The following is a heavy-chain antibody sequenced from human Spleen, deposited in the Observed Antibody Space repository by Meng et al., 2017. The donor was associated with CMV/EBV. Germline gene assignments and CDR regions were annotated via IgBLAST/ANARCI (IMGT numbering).Heavy chain of an antibody. J-gene: IGHJ4*02. V-gene: IGHV1-2*02. D-gene: IGHD2-2*01. CDR3: ARDGDIVVVPASPGDY. Sequence: GYTFTGYYMHWVRQDPGQGLEWMGWINPNSGGTNYAQKFQGRVTMTRDTSISTAYMELSRLRSDDTAVYYCARDGDIVVVPASPGDYWGQGTLVTVSS. CDR1: GYTFTGYY. CDR2: INPNSGGT.